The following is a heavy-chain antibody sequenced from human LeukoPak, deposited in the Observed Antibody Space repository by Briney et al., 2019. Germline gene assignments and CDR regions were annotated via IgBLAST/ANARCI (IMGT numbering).Heavy chain of an antibody. D-gene: IGHD1-26*01. CDR1: GFTFSSYT. V-gene: IGHV3-23*01. CDR3: AMWPVARESYMGYYGMDV. J-gene: IGHJ6*02. CDR2: ITTSDGNT. Sequence: PGGSLRLSCAASGFTFSSYTMSWVRQAPGKGLEWVSTITTSDGNTYYADSVKGRFTVSRDNSKNTLFLQMNSLRAEDTAVYYCAMWPVARESYMGYYGMDVWGQGTTVTVSS.